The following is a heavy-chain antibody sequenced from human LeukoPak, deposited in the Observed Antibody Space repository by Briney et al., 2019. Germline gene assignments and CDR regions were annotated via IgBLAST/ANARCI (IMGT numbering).Heavy chain of an antibody. Sequence: ASVKVSCKASGYTFNKYGISWVRQAPGQGLEWMGWISCYNCDTRYAQKLQGRVTMTKDTSTSTVHMELRSLRSDDTAVYYCARDPSNTSGYYVYHDYWGQGALVTVSS. J-gene: IGHJ4*02. D-gene: IGHD6-19*01. CDR3: ARDPSNTSGYYVYHDY. V-gene: IGHV1-18*01. CDR2: ISCYNCDT. CDR1: GYTFNKYG.